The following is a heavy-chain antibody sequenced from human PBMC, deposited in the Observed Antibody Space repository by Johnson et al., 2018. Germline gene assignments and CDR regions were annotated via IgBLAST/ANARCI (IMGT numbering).Heavy chain of an antibody. J-gene: IGHJ3*01. CDR1: GYIFISHF. Sequence: QVQLGESGAEVKKPRASVMVSCKASGYIFISHFMHWVRQSTGQGLEWMGMIDPNSGNTTYPQKFQGRVTMTRDTSTSTVYMDLNSLRPEDTGAYYCAREAYDSYVSVNYFHDGFDVWGQGTMVTVSS. V-gene: IGHV1-46*01. D-gene: IGHD3-10*01. CDR2: IDPNSGNT. CDR3: AREAYDSYVSVNYFHDGFDV.